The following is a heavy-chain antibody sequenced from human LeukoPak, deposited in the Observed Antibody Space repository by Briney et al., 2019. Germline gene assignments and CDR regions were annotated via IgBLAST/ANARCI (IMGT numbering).Heavy chain of an antibody. J-gene: IGHJ4*02. V-gene: IGHV3-7*01. Sequence: GWSLRLSCAASVFTFSSHWMSLVRQVPGKGLEWVANIKQDGSEKYFVDSVKGRFTISRDNAKNSLYLHMNSLRAEDTAVYFCTRVHSSSWAFDYWGQGTLVTVSS. D-gene: IGHD6-13*01. CDR1: VFTFSSHW. CDR3: TRVHSSSWAFDY. CDR2: IKQDGSEK.